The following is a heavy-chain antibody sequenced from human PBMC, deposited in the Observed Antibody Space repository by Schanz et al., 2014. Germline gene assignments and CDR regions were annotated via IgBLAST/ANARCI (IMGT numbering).Heavy chain of an antibody. CDR3: ASDFWSGYSHYYYGLDV. J-gene: IGHJ6*02. CDR2: INPSGGST. V-gene: IGHV1-46*01. D-gene: IGHD3-3*01. CDR1: GYTFTSYY. Sequence: QVQLVQSGAEVKKPGASVKVSCKASGYTFTSYYMHWVRQAPGQGLEWMGKINPSGGSTSYAQKFQGRVTMTRDTSTSTVYMELSSLRSEDTAVYYCASDFWSGYSHYYYGLDVWGQGTTVTVSS.